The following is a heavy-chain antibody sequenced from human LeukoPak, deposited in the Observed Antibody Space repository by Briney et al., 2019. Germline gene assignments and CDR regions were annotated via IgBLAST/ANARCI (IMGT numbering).Heavy chain of an antibody. CDR2: IYGSGYT. CDR1: GGSISGWY. V-gene: IGHV4-59*01. Sequence: PSETLSLTCTVSGGSISGWYWSWIRQPPGKGLEWIGNIYGSGYTNYNPSLKSRVTISVDTSKNQFSLKLSSVTAADTAVYYCASKGGSSGFNWGQGTLVTVSS. D-gene: IGHD6-6*01. CDR3: ASKGGSSGFN. J-gene: IGHJ4*02.